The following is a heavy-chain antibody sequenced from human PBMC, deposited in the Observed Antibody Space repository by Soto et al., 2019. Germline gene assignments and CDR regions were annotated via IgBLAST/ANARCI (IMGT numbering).Heavy chain of an antibody. CDR1: GGTFSSYT. V-gene: IGHV1-69*02. CDR2: IIPILGIA. CDR3: ARVPPNCSGGSCYSWFDP. J-gene: IGHJ5*02. D-gene: IGHD2-15*01. Sequence: GASVKVSCKASGGTFSSYTISWVRQAPGQGLEWMGKIIPILGIANYAQKFQGRVTITADKSTSTAYMELSSLRFEDTAVYYCARVPPNCSGGSCYSWFDPWGQGTLVTVSS.